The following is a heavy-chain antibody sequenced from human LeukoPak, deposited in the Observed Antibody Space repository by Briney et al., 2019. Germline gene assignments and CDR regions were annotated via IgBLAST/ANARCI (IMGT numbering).Heavy chain of an antibody. CDR2: ISAYNGNT. CDR1: GYTFTSYG. CDR3: ARGFFRGYSYGRFDY. J-gene: IGHJ4*02. D-gene: IGHD5-18*01. V-gene: IGHV1-18*01. Sequence: GASVKVSCKASGYTFTSYGISWVRQAPGQGLEWMGWISAYNGNTNYAQKLQGRVTMTADTSTSTAYMEPRSLRSDDTAVYYCARGFFRGYSYGRFDYWGQGTLVTVSS.